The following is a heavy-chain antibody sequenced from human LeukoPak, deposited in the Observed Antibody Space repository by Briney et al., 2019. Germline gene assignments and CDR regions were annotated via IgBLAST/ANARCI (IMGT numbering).Heavy chain of an antibody. CDR3: ARGSQDGYNYGY. J-gene: IGHJ4*02. CDR1: GYSFTGYY. CDR2: INPNSGGT. D-gene: IGHD5-24*01. V-gene: IGHV1-2*02. Sequence: ASVKVSCKASGYSFTGYYMHWVRQAPGQGLEWMGWINPNSGGTNYAQKFQGRVTMTRDTSISTAYMELSRLRSDDTAVYYCARGSQDGYNYGYWGQGTLVTVSS.